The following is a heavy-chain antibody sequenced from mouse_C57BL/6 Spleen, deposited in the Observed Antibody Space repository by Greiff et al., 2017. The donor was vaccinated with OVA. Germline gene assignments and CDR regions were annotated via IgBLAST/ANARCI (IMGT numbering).Heavy chain of an antibody. J-gene: IGHJ4*01. CDR2: IRSKSNNYAT. CDR1: GFSFNTYA. Sequence: EVKLMESGGGLVQPKGSLKLSCAASGFSFNTYAMNWVRQAPGKGLEWVARIRSKSNNYATYYADSVKDRFTISRDDSESMLYLQMNNLKTEDTAMYYCVRLRDERGYAMDYWGQGTSVTVSS. V-gene: IGHV10-1*01. CDR3: VRLRDERGYAMDY.